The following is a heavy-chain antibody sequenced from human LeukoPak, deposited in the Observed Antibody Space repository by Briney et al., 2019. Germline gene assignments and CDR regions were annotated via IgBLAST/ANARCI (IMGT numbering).Heavy chain of an antibody. CDR3: ARDLYGDYTREKVFDY. V-gene: IGHV6-1*01. D-gene: IGHD4-17*01. J-gene: IGHJ4*02. Sequence: SQTLSLTCAISGDSVSSNSAAWSWIRQSPSRGLEWLGRTYYRSKWYNDYAVSVKSRITINPDTSKNQFSLQLNSVTPEDTAVYYCARDLYGDYTREKVFDYWGQGTLVTVSS. CDR2: TYYRSKWYN. CDR1: GDSVSSNSAA.